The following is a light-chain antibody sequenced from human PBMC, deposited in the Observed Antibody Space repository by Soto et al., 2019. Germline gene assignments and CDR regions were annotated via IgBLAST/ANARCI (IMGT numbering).Light chain of an antibody. CDR2: AAS. CDR3: QQYYSWPPKFT. CDR1: QSVGSN. Sequence: EIVMTQSPATLSVSPGERATLSCRASQSVGSNLAWYQQKPGQAPRLLIYAASTRATGIPARFSGSGSGTEFTLTISSLQSEDFAVYYCQQYYSWPPKFTFGPGTKVDI. V-gene: IGKV3-15*01. J-gene: IGKJ3*01.